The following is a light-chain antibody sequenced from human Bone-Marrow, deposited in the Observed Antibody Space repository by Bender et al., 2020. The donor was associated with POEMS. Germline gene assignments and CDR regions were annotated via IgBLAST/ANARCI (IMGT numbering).Light chain of an antibody. J-gene: IGLJ3*02. V-gene: IGLV1-44*01. CDR3: AVWDDSLNGRWV. Sequence: QSVLTQPPSASGTPGQRVTISCSGSSSNIGRNAVNWYQQLPGTAPKILIYDNSQRPSGVPDRISGSKSGTSASLAISGLQSEDEADYFCAVWDDSLNGRWVFGGGTKLTVL. CDR1: SSNIGRNA. CDR2: DNS.